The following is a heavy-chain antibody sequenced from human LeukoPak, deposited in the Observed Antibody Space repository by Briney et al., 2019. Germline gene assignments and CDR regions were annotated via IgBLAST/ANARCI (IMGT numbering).Heavy chain of an antibody. CDR3: ATYNVLTGRKIDC. J-gene: IGHJ4*02. D-gene: IGHD3-9*01. V-gene: IGHV3-23*01. Sequence: GGSLRLSCAVSGFTFSSYAMTWIRQAPVKGLEWVSTISSGGGNTYYADSVKGRFTISRDNSKTTLYLQMNSLRVEDTAIYYCATYNVLTGRKIDCWGQGTLVTVSS. CDR2: ISSGGGNT. CDR1: GFTFSSYA.